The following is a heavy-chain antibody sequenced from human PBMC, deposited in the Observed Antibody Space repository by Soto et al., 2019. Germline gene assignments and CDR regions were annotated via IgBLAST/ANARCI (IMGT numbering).Heavy chain of an antibody. Sequence: SETLSLTCTVSGGSISRYYWSWIRQPPGKGLEWIGYIYYSGSTNYNPSLKSRVTISVDTSKNQFSLKLSSVTAADTAVYYCARGSRDGSGSYFDYWGQGTLVTVSS. D-gene: IGHD3-10*01. J-gene: IGHJ4*02. CDR3: ARGSRDGSGSYFDY. CDR1: GGSISRYY. CDR2: IYYSGST. V-gene: IGHV4-59*01.